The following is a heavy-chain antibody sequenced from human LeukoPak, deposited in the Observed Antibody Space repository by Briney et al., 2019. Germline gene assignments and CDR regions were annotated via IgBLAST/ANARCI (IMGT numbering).Heavy chain of an antibody. V-gene: IGHV3-30*04. CDR1: RFTFSSYA. CDR2: ISYDGSNK. J-gene: IGHJ4*02. Sequence: GGSLRLSCAASRFTFSSYAMHWVRQAPGKGLEWVAVISYDGSNKYYADSVKGRFTISRDNSKNTLYLQMNSLRAEDTAVYYCATPEMRSYWGQGTLVTVSS. D-gene: IGHD5-24*01. CDR3: ATPEMRSY.